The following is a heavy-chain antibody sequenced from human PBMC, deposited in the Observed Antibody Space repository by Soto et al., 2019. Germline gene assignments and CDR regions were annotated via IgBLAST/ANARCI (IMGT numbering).Heavy chain of an antibody. J-gene: IGHJ4*02. D-gene: IGHD6-19*01. V-gene: IGHV3-30-3*01. CDR3: ARASGWYYFDY. CDR1: GFTFRGFP. Sequence: GSLRLSCAASGFTFRGFPMHWVRQAPGKGLEWVALISSDTSIKNYADSVKGRFTISRDNSRTTLYLQMDSLRTEDTAVYFCARASGWYYFDYWGQGALVTVSS. CDR2: ISSDTSIK.